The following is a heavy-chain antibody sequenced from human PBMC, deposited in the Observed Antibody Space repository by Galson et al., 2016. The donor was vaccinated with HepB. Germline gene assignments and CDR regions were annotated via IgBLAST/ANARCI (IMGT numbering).Heavy chain of an antibody. D-gene: IGHD2-15*01. CDR2: IGGSDGYT. J-gene: IGHJ4*02. CDR1: GFTLAGNG. CDR3: GGHGGHSA. Sequence: SLRLSCAASGFTLAGNGMTWARQAPGKGLEWVSDIGGSDGYTYYADSVKGRFTISRDNSKNIVYSQMNSLRAEDTAIYYCGGHGGHSAWGQGTLVTVSS. V-gene: IGHV3-23*01.